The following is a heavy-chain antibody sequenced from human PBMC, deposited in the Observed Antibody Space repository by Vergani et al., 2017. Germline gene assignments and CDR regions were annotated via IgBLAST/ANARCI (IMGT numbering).Heavy chain of an antibody. CDR1: GGSISSGGYS. J-gene: IGHJ4*02. CDR2: IYHSGST. Sequence: QLQLQESGSGLVKPSQTLSLTCAVSGGSISSGGYSWSWIRQPPGKGLEWIGYIYHSGSTYYNPSLKSRVTISVDTSKNQFSLKLSSVTAADTAVYYCAGNVEHSSGLFDYWGQGTLVTVSS. D-gene: IGHD3-22*01. CDR3: AGNVEHSSGLFDY. V-gene: IGHV4-30-2*05.